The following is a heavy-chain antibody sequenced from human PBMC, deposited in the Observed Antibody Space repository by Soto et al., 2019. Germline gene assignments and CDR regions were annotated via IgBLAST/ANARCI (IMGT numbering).Heavy chain of an antibody. CDR2: IYYIGST. CDR1: CGSISSDY. J-gene: IGHJ4*02. D-gene: IGHD6-13*01. CDR3: ARGLTGSWYVY. V-gene: IGHV4-59*01. Sequence: SETLSLTCTVSCGSISSDYWSWIRQPPGKGLEWIGYIYYIGSTNYNPSLKSRPTISVDTSKSQFSLKLRSVTAADTAVYYCARGLTGSWYVYWGQGTLVTVSS.